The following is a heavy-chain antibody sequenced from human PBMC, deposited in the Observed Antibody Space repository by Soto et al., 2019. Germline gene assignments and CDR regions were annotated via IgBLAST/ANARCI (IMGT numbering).Heavy chain of an antibody. CDR3: ARGTPIPKLRYFDVWGMDV. D-gene: IGHD3-9*01. CDR2: IYYSGST. V-gene: IGHV4-31*03. Sequence: SETLSLTCTVSGGSISIGGYYWSWIRQHPGKGLEWIGYIYYSGSTYYNPSLKSRVTISVDTSKNQFSLKLSSVTAADTAVYYCARGTPIPKLRYFDVWGMDVWRQGRTFTVSS. CDR1: GGSISIGGYY. J-gene: IGHJ6*02.